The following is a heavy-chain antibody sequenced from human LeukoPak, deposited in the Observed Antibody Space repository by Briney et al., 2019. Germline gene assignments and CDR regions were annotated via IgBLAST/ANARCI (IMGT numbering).Heavy chain of an antibody. Sequence: PGGSLRLSCAASGFTFSSYAMHWVRQAPGKGLEWVAVISYDGSNKYYADSVKGRFTISRDNSKNTLYLQMNSLRAEDTVVYYCARANDIYSGSSDYFDYWGQGTLVTVSS. CDR2: ISYDGSNK. CDR1: GFTFSSYA. J-gene: IGHJ4*02. CDR3: ARANDIYSGSSDYFDY. D-gene: IGHD1-26*01. V-gene: IGHV3-30*04.